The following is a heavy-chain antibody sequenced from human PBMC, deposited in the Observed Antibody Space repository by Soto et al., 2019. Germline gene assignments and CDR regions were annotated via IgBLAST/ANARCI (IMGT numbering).Heavy chain of an antibody. V-gene: IGHV3-33*08. Sequence: QVQLVESGGGVVQPGGSLRLSCAASGFTFSYYGFHWVRQAPGEGLEWVAVMHTGGNEKYYVDSVKGRFTVSRDDSRNMVYLEMSGLRVEDTAEYFCARDADTTGHYSHFDLWGRGALVAVS. CDR2: MHTGGNEK. CDR3: ARDADTTGHYSHFDL. CDR1: GFTFSYYG. J-gene: IGHJ4*02. D-gene: IGHD3-9*01.